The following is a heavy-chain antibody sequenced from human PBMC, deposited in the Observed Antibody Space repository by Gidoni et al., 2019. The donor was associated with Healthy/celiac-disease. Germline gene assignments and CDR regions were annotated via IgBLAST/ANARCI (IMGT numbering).Heavy chain of an antibody. J-gene: IGHJ4*02. CDR3: AKQGGGTMITW. CDR2: ISWNSGSI. Sequence: EVQLVESGGGLVQPGRSLRLSCAASGFTFDDYAMHWVRQAPGKGLEWVSGISWNSGSIGYADSVKGRFTISRDNAKNSLYLQMNSLRAEDTALYYCAKQGGGTMITWWGQGTLVTVSS. CDR1: GFTFDDYA. V-gene: IGHV3-9*01. D-gene: IGHD3-22*01.